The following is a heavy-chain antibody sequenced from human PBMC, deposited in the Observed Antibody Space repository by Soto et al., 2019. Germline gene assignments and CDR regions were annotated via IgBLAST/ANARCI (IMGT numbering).Heavy chain of an antibody. CDR1: GDSISIYY. J-gene: IGHJ4*02. CDR3: ARGNPWDY. V-gene: IGHV4-59*01. CDR2: IYYSGST. D-gene: IGHD1-1*01. Sequence: PSETLSLTFTVSGDSISIYYWSWIRQPPGKGLEWIGYIYYSGSTDYNPSLKSRVTISVDTSKNQFSLRLTSMTPADTAVYYCARGNPWDYWGQGTLVTVSS.